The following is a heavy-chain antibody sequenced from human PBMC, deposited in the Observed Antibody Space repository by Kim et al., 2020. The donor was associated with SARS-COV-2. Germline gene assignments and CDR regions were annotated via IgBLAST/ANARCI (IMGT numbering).Heavy chain of an antibody. CDR1: GYTFTSYY. CDR3: ARDPGVLYYYDSKDAFDI. CDR2: INPSGGST. J-gene: IGHJ3*02. Sequence: ASVKVSCKASGYTFTSYYMHWVRQAPGQGLEWMGIINPSGGSTSYAQKFQGRVTMTRDTSTSTVYMELSSLRSEDTAVYYCARDPGVLYYYDSKDAFDIWGQGTMVTVSS. D-gene: IGHD3-22*01. V-gene: IGHV1-46*01.